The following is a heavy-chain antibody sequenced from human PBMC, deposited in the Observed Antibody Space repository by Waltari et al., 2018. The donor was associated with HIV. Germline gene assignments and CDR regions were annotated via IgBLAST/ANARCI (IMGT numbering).Heavy chain of an antibody. CDR3: ARFCRGNRGICEAFDV. CDR2: INPGGST. CDR1: GASLSGYS. V-gene: IGHV4-34*01. D-gene: IGHD3-16*01. J-gene: IGHJ3*01. Sequence: QVRLQQWGAGLLKPSETLSLTCAVYGASLSGYSWSWLRQSPGKGLEWIGEINPGGSTNYNPSLKSPVTISQDTSKNQFSLKVTSVSAADTAVYYCARFCRGNRGICEAFDVWGQGTTVIVSS.